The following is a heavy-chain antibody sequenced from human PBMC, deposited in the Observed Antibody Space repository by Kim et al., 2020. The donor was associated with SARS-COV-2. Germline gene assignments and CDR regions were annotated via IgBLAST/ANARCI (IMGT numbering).Heavy chain of an antibody. V-gene: IGHV7-4-1*02. CDR1: GYSFTSKP. Sequence: ASVKVSCKASGYSFTSKPVNWVRQAPGQGLEWMGWIKTHTGDPTYAQDSTGRFVFSLDTSVNTAYLQINDLQIADTAVYYCARAGAAGMGPAYWGQGTLVTVSS. CDR3: ARAGAAGMGPAY. J-gene: IGHJ4*02. CDR2: IKTHTGDP. D-gene: IGHD6-25*01.